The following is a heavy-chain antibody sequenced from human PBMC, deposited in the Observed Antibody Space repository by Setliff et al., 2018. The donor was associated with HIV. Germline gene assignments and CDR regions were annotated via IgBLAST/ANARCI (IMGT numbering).Heavy chain of an antibody. Sequence: GECLKITCEASGYTFSNYWINWVRQMPGQGLAWMGYIYTGDSDTRYSPSFQGQVTISADKSISTAYLQWSSLKTSDTAMYYCARLKSPTPYYYYCMDIWGQGTTVTVSS. CDR2: IYTGDSDT. CDR1: GYTFSNYW. D-gene: IGHD4-4*01. J-gene: IGHJ6*02. V-gene: IGHV5-51*01. CDR3: ARLKSPTPYYYYCMDI.